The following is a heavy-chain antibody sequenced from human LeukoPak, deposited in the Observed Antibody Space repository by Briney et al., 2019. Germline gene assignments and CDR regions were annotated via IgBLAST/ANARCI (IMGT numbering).Heavy chain of an antibody. CDR1: GFTFSSYS. CDR2: ISSSSSYI. V-gene: IGHV3-21*01. J-gene: IGHJ5*02. D-gene: IGHD6-13*01. Sequence: PGGSLRLSCAASGFTFSSYSMNWVRQAPGKGLEWVSSISSSSSYIYYADSVKGRFTISRDNAKNSLYLQMNSLRAEDTAVYYCARGYSSRLNWFDPWGQGTLVTVSS. CDR3: ARGYSSRLNWFDP.